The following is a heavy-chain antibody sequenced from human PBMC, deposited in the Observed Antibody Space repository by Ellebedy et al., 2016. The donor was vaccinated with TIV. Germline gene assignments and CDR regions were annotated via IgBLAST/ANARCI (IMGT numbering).Heavy chain of an antibody. J-gene: IGHJ6*02. CDR1: GYTFTSYT. CDR2: INAGNGNT. Sequence: AASVKVSCKASGYTFTSYTMHWARQAPGQRLEWMGWINAGNGNTEYSQKFRGSVTITRDTSASTAYMELSSLRSEDTAVYYCARDGGHSEYDLRGHEYYAMDVWGQGTTVIVSS. D-gene: IGHD5-12*01. V-gene: IGHV1-3*01. CDR3: ARDGGHSEYDLRGHEYYAMDV.